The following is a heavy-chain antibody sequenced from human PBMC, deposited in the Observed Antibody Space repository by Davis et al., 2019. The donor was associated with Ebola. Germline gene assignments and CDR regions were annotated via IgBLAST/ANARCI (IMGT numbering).Heavy chain of an antibody. D-gene: IGHD6-13*01. CDR2: IYRGGST. Sequence: GESLKISCAASGFTFSSYVMSWVRQAPWKGLEWVAVIYRGGSTYYADSVKGRFTISRDNSKDTLDLQMNSLRADDTAVYYCTRGRGGSSWELYWGQGTLVTVSS. CDR1: GFTFSSYV. J-gene: IGHJ4*02. CDR3: TRGRGGSSWELY. V-gene: IGHV3-53*01.